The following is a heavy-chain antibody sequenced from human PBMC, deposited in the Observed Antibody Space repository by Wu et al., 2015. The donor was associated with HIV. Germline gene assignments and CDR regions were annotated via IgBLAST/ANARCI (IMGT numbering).Heavy chain of an antibody. V-gene: IGHV1-8*01. CDR3: ARGEAVANGWDY. CDR2: MNPNSGNT. D-gene: IGHD6-19*01. J-gene: IGHJ4*02. CDR1: GYTFTSYD. Sequence: QVQLVQSGAEVRKPGASVKVSCKASGYTFTSYDINWVRQATGQGLEWMGWMNPNSGNTGYAQKFQGRVTMTRNTSISTAYMDLSSLRSEDTAVYYCARGEAVANGWDYWGQGTLVTVSS.